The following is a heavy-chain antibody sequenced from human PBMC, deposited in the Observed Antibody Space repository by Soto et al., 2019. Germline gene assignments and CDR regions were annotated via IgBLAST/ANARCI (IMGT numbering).Heavy chain of an antibody. CDR2: IYYSGST. CDR1: GGSISSGGYY. J-gene: IGHJ4*02. Sequence: SQTLSLTCTVSGGSISSGGYYWSWIRQHPGKGLEWIGYIYYSGSTYYNPSLKSRVTISVDTSKNQFSLKLSSVTAADTAVYYCARYRFNMVRGVISRNFDYCGQGTLVTVSS. CDR3: ARYRFNMVRGVISRNFDY. D-gene: IGHD3-10*01. V-gene: IGHV4-31*03.